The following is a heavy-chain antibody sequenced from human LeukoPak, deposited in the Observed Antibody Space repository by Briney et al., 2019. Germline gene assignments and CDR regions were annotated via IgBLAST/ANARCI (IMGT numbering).Heavy chain of an antibody. Sequence: GGSLRLSCAASGFTFSTYEMNWVRQAPGKGLEWVSYISTSGSPIYYADSVKDRFTISRDNAKNSLYLQMNSLRAEDTAVYYCARKDCSSTSGLFDYWGQGTLVTVSS. CDR3: ARKDCSSTSGLFDY. J-gene: IGHJ4*02. CDR2: ISTSGSPI. CDR1: GFTFSTYE. D-gene: IGHD2-2*01. V-gene: IGHV3-48*03.